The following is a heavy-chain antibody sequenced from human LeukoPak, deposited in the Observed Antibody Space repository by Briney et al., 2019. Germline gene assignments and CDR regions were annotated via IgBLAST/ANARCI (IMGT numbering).Heavy chain of an antibody. D-gene: IGHD2-2*01. CDR1: GFTFSSYA. CDR3: ARTEIVVVPAATGYYYMDV. V-gene: IGHV3-30-3*01. J-gene: IGHJ6*03. CDR2: ISYDGSNK. Sequence: PGGSLRLSCAASGFTFSSYAMHWVRQAPGKGLEWVAVISYDGSNKYYADSVKGRFTISRDNSKNTLYLQMNSLRAEDTAVYYCARTEIVVVPAATGYYYMDVWGKGTTVTVSS.